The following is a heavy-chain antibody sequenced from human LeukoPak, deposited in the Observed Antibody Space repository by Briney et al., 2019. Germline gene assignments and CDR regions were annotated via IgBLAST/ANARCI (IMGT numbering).Heavy chain of an antibody. J-gene: IGHJ5*02. V-gene: IGHV2-5*02. Sequence: SGPTLVKPTQTLTLPCTFSGFSLSTSGVGVGWIRQPPGKALEWLALIYWDDDKRYSPSLKSRLTITKDTSKNQVVLTMTNMDPVDTATYYCAHRGYSPNGNWFDPWGQGTLVTVSS. D-gene: IGHD5-18*01. CDR3: AHRGYSPNGNWFDP. CDR2: IYWDDDK. CDR1: GFSLSTSGVG.